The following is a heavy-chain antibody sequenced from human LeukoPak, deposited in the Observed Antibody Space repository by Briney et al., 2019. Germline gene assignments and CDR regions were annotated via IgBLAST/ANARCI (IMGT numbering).Heavy chain of an antibody. CDR2: IYYSGST. J-gene: IGHJ4*02. Sequence: PSETLSLTCTVSGGSISSSSYYWGWIRQPPGKGLEWIGSIYYSGSTYYNPSLKSRVTISVDTSKNQFSLKLSSVTAADTAVYYCARHYHGHSGITGRQWYFDYWGQGTLVTVSS. CDR1: GGSISSSSYY. D-gene: IGHD1-26*01. V-gene: IGHV4-39*07. CDR3: ARHYHGHSGITGRQWYFDY.